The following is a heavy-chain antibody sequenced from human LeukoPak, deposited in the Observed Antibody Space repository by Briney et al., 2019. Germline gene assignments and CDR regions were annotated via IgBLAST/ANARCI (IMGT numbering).Heavy chain of an antibody. D-gene: IGHD1-26*01. Sequence: SVKVSCKASGGTFSSHAISWVRQAPGQGLEWVGRIIPILGVGSSAPRFQGRLTITADTSTNIAYMDLSSLTSEDTAMYYCARDGAPLDAFDVWGQGTMVTVSS. CDR3: ARDGAPLDAFDV. CDR2: IIPILGVG. V-gene: IGHV1-69*04. CDR1: GGTFSSHA. J-gene: IGHJ3*01.